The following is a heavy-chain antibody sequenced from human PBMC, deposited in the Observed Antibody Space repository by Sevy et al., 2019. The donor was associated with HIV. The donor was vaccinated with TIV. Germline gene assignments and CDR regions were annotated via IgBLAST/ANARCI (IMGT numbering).Heavy chain of an antibody. V-gene: IGHV5-51*01. Sequence: GESLKISCKGSGYSFTSHWIGWVRHMPGKGLEGMGIIYPDDSDTRYSPSFQGQVTFSADKSISTAYLQCSSLKASDTAMYYCATSRSGYFDSSGYYIYWGQGTLVTVSS. CDR1: GYSFTSHW. J-gene: IGHJ4*02. CDR2: IYPDDSDT. CDR3: ATSRSGYFDSSGYYIY. D-gene: IGHD3-22*01.